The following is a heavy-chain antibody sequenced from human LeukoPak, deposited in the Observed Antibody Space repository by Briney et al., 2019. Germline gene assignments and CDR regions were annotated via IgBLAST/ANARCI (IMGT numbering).Heavy chain of an antibody. Sequence: GASVKVSCTASGYTFTSYAINWVRQAPGQGLEWMGWINTNTGNPTYAQGFTGRFVFSLDTSVSTAYLQISSLKAEDTAVYYCASNLYGSGNYFAYWGQGTLVTVSS. CDR1: GYTFTSYA. D-gene: IGHD3-10*01. CDR2: INTNTGNP. J-gene: IGHJ4*02. V-gene: IGHV7-4-1*02. CDR3: ASNLYGSGNYFAY.